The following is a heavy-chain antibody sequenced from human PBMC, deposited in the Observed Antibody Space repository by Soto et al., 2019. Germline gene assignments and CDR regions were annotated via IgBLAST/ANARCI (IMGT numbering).Heavy chain of an antibody. CDR1: GDSLTSYY. D-gene: IGHD3-9*01. Sequence: QVQLQESGPGLVKPSETLSLTCSVSGDSLTSYYWTWVRQPPGKGLAWIGYIYYTGKTNYNPSLKSRVTISMDLSKNQFSLELRSLTAADTAVYYCARIILTGYYGLEPWGQGTLVIVSA. V-gene: IGHV4-59*01. CDR2: IYYTGKT. J-gene: IGHJ5*02. CDR3: ARIILTGYYGLEP.